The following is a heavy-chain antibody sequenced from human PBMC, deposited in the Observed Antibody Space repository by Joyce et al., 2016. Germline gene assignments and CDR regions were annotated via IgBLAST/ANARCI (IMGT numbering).Heavy chain of an antibody. CDR3: ARVQFSGSYQNDGLDI. CDR2: ISFDGTNK. V-gene: IGHV3-30-3*01. J-gene: IGHJ3*02. D-gene: IGHD1-26*01. CDR1: GFTFRRLA. Sequence: QVQLVESGGGVVQPGRSLRLSCAASGFTFRRLAMHWIRQAPGKGLEWLTFISFDGTNKYYTDSVKGRFTISRDNSKNTLFLQINSLRPDDTAVYYCARVQFSGSYQNDGLDIWGQGTMVTVS.